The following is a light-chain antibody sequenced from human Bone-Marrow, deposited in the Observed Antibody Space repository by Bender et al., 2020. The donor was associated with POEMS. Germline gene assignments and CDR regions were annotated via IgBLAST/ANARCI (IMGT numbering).Light chain of an antibody. Sequence: QSVLTQPPSASGTPGQRVTISCSGGSSNIGAHAVNWYQHLPGTAPKLLIYSSHRRPSGVPDRFSGSKSGTSASLAIAGLQAEDEADYYCQSYDSSLSGWVFGGGTSLTVL. V-gene: IGLV1-44*01. CDR1: SSNIGAHA. J-gene: IGLJ3*02. CDR2: SSH. CDR3: QSYDSSLSGWV.